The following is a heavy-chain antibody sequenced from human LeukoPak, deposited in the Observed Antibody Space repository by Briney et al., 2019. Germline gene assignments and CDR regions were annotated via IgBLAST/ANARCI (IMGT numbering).Heavy chain of an antibody. CDR2: MSPNSGNT. CDR3: AREPTTSGAFDI. V-gene: IGHV1-8*03. J-gene: IGHJ3*02. CDR1: GYTFTSYD. Sequence: ASVKVSCKASGYTFTSYDINWVRQATGQGLEWMGWMSPNSGNTGYAQKFQGRVTITRNTSISTAYMELSSLRSEDTAVYYCAREPTTSGAFDIWGQGTMVTVSS. D-gene: IGHD4-17*01.